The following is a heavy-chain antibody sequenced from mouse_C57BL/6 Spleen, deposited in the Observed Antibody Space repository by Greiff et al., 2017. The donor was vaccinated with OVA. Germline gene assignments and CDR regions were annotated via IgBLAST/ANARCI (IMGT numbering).Heavy chain of an antibody. V-gene: IGHV1-72*01. D-gene: IGHD2-1*01. Sequence: QVQLKQPGAELVKPGASVKLSCKASGYTFTSYWMHWVKQRPGRGLEWIGRIDPNSGGTKYNEKFKSKATLTVDKPSSTAYMQVSSLTSEDSAVYYCARSDGNYVGDCDYWGQGTTLSLL. CDR1: GYTFTSYW. CDR2: IDPNSGGT. CDR3: ARSDGNYVGDCDY. J-gene: IGHJ2*01.